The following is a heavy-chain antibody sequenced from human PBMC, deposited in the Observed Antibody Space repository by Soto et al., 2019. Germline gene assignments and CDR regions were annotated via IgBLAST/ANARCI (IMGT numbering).Heavy chain of an antibody. CDR2: MNPNSGNT. V-gene: IGHV1-8*01. CDR1: GYTFTSYD. D-gene: IGHD4-17*01. CDR3: ARCCDYDLLLDY. J-gene: IGHJ4*02. Sequence: ASVKVSCKASGYTFTSYDINWVRQATGQGLEWMGWMNPNSGNTGYAQKFQGRVTMTRNTSISTAYMELRSLRSDDTAVYYCARCCDYDLLLDYWGQGTLVTVSS.